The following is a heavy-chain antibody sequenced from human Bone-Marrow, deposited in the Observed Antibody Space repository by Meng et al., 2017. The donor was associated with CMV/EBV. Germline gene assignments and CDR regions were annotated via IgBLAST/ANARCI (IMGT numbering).Heavy chain of an antibody. Sequence: CPVSGGSFRSSNWWSWVRQPPGKGLEWIGEIYHSGSTNYNPSLKSRVTISVDKSKNQFSLKLSSVTAADTAVYYCASLSSGYYYGYWGQGTLVTVSS. CDR2: IYHSGST. CDR3: ASLSSGYYYGY. V-gene: IGHV4-4*02. D-gene: IGHD3-22*01. J-gene: IGHJ4*02. CDR1: GGSFRSSNW.